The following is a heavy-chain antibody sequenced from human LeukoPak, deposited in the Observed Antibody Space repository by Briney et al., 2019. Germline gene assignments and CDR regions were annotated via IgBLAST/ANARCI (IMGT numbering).Heavy chain of an antibody. CDR1: GFTFSSYA. CDR2: IYYSGST. CDR3: ARGLSDVY. V-gene: IGHV4-39*07. Sequence: GSLRLSCAASGFTFSSYAMSWVRQAPGKGLEWIGSIYYSGSTYYNPSLKSRVTISVDTSKNQFSLKLNSVTAADTAVYYCARGLSDVYWGQGTLVTVSS. J-gene: IGHJ4*02.